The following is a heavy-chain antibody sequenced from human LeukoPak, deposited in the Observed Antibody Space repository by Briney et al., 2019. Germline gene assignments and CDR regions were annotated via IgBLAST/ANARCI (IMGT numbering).Heavy chain of an antibody. V-gene: IGHV3-11*05. CDR1: GFTFSDYY. D-gene: IGHD3-10*01. Sequence: PGGSLRLSCAASGFTFSDYYMSWIRQAPGKGLEWVSYISSSSSYTNYADSVKGRFTISRDNAKNSLYLQMNNLRAVDTAVYYCARDHGARSDYFDYWGQGTLVTVSS. J-gene: IGHJ4*02. CDR2: ISSSSSYT. CDR3: ARDHGARSDYFDY.